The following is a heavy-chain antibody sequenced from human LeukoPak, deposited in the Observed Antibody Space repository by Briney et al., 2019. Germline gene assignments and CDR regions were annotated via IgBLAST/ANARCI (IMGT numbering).Heavy chain of an antibody. Sequence: TPSETLSLTCTVSGGSVSSGSYYWSWIRQPPGKGLEWIGYIYYSGSTNYNPSLKSRVTISVDTSKNQFSLKLSSVTAADTAVYYCGAYGVDAFDIWGQGTMVTVSS. CDR1: GGSVSSGSYY. CDR2: IYYSGST. J-gene: IGHJ3*02. D-gene: IGHD3-10*01. CDR3: GAYGVDAFDI. V-gene: IGHV4-61*01.